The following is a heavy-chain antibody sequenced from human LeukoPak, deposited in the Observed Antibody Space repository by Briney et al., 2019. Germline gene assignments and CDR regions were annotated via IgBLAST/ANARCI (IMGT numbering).Heavy chain of an antibody. CDR2: IYYSGSA. J-gene: IGHJ4*02. V-gene: IGHV4-39*01. CDR3: ARQYSYGPLHC. D-gene: IGHD2-15*01. CDR1: GGSISSSSYY. Sequence: SETLSLTCTVSGGSISSSSYYWGWIRQPPGKGLEWIGSIYYSGSAYYNPSLKSRVTISVDTSKNQFSLKLSSVTAADTAVYYCARQYSYGPLHCWGQGTLVTVSS.